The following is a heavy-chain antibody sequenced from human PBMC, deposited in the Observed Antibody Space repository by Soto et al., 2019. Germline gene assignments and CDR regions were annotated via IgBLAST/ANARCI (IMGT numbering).Heavy chain of an antibody. J-gene: IGHJ4*02. D-gene: IGHD5-18*01. Sequence: EVQLLESGVGLVQPGGSLRLSCAASAFTFTKYAMTWVRQAPGKGLEWVSEISGGGGSTYYADSVKGRFIISRDNSKNTSYLQMNILRAEDTAVYYCAKNRPSPASPDPRAMGMADYWGQGTLVTVYS. CDR3: AKNRPSPASPDPRAMGMADY. CDR1: AFTFTKYA. CDR2: ISGGGGST. V-gene: IGHV3-23*01.